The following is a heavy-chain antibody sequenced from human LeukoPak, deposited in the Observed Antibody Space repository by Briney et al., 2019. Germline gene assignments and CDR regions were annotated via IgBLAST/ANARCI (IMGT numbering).Heavy chain of an antibody. CDR2: ITWNSGSI. CDR1: GFTFDDYA. J-gene: IGHJ4*02. CDR3: AKDRYSSGYYYVDY. Sequence: PGGSLRLSCAASGFTFDDYAMHWVRQAPGKGLEWVSGITWNSGSIGYADSVKGRFTISRDSAKNSLYLQMNSLRAEDTALYYCAKDRYSSGYYYVDYWGQGTLVTVSS. V-gene: IGHV3-9*01. D-gene: IGHD3-22*01.